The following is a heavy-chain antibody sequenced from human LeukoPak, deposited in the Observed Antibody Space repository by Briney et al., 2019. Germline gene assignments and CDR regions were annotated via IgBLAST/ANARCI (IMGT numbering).Heavy chain of an antibody. V-gene: IGHV1-2*02. CDR1: GYTFTGYY. J-gene: IGHJ1*01. D-gene: IGHD2-2*01. Sequence: ASVKVSCKASGYTFTGYYMHWVRQAPGQGLEWMGWINPNSGGTNYAQKLQGRVTITTDTSTSTAYMELRSLRSDDTAVYYCARWAPLKYCSSTSCYAEYFQHWGQGTLVTVSS. CDR2: INPNSGGT. CDR3: ARWAPLKYCSSTSCYAEYFQH.